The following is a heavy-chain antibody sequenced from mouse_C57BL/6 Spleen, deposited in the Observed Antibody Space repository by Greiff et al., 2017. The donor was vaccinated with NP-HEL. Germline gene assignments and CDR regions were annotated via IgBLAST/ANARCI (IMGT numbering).Heavy chain of an antibody. Sequence: DVKLVESGGGLVQPGGSLKLSCAASGFTFSDYYMYWVRQTPEKRLEWVAYLSNGGGSTYYPDTVKGRFTIARDNAKNTLYLQMSRLKSEDTAMYYCARHDYDGGFAYWGQGTLVTVSA. J-gene: IGHJ3*01. CDR1: GFTFSDYY. CDR2: LSNGGGST. V-gene: IGHV5-12*01. CDR3: ARHDYDGGFAY. D-gene: IGHD2-4*01.